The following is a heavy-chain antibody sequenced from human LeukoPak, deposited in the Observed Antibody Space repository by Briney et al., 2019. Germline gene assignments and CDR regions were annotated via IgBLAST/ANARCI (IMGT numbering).Heavy chain of an antibody. V-gene: IGHV3-21*01. D-gene: IGHD3-16*01. J-gene: IGHJ5*02. CDR3: ARDVKAYDYAPLDR. CDR2: ISSSSSYI. Sequence: PGGSLILSCAASGFTFSSYSMNWVRQAPGKGLEWVSSISSSSSYIYYADSVKGRFTISRDNAKSSLYLQMNSLRAEDTSVYYCARDVKAYDYAPLDRWGQGTLVTVSS. CDR1: GFTFSSYS.